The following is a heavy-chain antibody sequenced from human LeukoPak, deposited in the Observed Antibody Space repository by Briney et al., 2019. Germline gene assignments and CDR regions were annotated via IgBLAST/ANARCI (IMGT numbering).Heavy chain of an antibody. J-gene: IGHJ3*02. CDR3: TTRRPDAFDI. CDR2: MNPNSGNT. Sequence: ASVKVSCKASGYTFTSYDIDWVRQATGQGLEWMGWMNPNSGNTGYAQKFQGRVTITRNTSISTAYMELSSLKTEDTAVYYCTTRRPDAFDIWGQGTMVTVSS. CDR1: GYTFTSYD. V-gene: IGHV1-8*03.